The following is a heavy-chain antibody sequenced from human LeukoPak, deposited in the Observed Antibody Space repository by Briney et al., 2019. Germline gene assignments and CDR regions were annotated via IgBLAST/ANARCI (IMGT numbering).Heavy chain of an antibody. CDR3: ARGQRGANTFFWSPPRNKPFDY. CDR2: MNPNSGNT. J-gene: IGHJ4*02. Sequence: ASVKVSCKASGYTFTSYGISWVRQATGQGLEWMGWMNPNSGNTGYAQKFQGRVTMTRNTSISTAYMELSSLRSEDTAVYYCARGQRGANTFFWSPPRNKPFDYWGQGTLVTVSS. V-gene: IGHV1-8*02. CDR1: GYTFTSYG. D-gene: IGHD6-25*01.